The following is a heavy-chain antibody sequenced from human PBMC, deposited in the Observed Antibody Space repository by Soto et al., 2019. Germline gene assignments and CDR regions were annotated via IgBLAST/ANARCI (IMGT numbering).Heavy chain of an antibody. Sequence: GGSLRLPCAASGVTLRNYAMSWVRQAPGGGLEWISSTTGSGSKTYYADSVKGRFTISKDNSMNTVYLQMNSLRAEDAAVYYCTKERVRDGINSFDYWGQGALVTVSS. J-gene: IGHJ4*02. CDR3: TKERVRDGINSFDY. CDR1: GVTLRNYA. V-gene: IGHV3-23*01. D-gene: IGHD1-1*01. CDR2: TTGSGSKT.